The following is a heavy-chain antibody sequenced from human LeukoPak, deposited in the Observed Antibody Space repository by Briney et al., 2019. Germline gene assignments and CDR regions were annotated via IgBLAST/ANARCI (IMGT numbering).Heavy chain of an antibody. CDR1: GFTLSSYW. J-gene: IGHJ4*02. V-gene: IGHV3-7*01. CDR3: ARDYYGSGCYYNGVDY. Sequence: PGGSLRLSCAASGFTLSSYWMSRGRQAPGKGLEWVANIKQDGSGKSYVDFVKGRFTISRDNDKNSLYLQMNSLRAEDTAVYYCARDYYGSGCYYNGVDYWGQGTLVTVSS. CDR2: IKQDGSGK. D-gene: IGHD3-10*01.